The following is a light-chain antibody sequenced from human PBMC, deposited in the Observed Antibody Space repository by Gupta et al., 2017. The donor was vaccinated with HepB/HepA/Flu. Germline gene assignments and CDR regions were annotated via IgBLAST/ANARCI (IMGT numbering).Light chain of an antibody. CDR3: QSYDSSLSRPV. Sequence: QSVLTQPPSVSGAPGQRVTISCTGSSSNIGAGYDVHWYQQLPGTAPKLLIYGNSNRPSGVPDRFSGSKSGTSASLAITGLQAEDEADYYCQSYDSSLSRPVFGGGTKLTVL. J-gene: IGLJ2*01. CDR2: GNS. CDR1: SSNIGAGYD. V-gene: IGLV1-40*01.